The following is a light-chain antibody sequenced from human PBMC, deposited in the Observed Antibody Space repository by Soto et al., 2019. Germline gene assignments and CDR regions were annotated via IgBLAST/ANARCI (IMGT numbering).Light chain of an antibody. CDR1: SSDVGSYNR. CDR3: SSFTSSNTYV. CDR2: DVN. Sequence: QSALTQPPSVSGSPGQSVAISCSGTSSDVGSYNRVSWYQQPPGTAPKLMIYDVNNRPSGVPDRFSGSKSGNTASLTISGLQAEDEADYYCSSFTSSNTYVFGIGTQLTVL. J-gene: IGLJ1*01. V-gene: IGLV2-18*02.